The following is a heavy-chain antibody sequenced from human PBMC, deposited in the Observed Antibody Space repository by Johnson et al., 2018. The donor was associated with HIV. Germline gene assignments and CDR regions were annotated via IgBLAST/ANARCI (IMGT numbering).Heavy chain of an antibody. CDR1: GFTFSHDW. CDR2: INHDMSAI. Sequence: EVQLVESGGGLVQPGGSLRLSCAASGFTFSHDWMSWVRQAPGKGPEWVANINHDMSAIQYVDSVKGRFTVSTDNAKMSLFLQMNSLSVEDTAVYFCGSLGDGHQKGAFEIWGHGTRVTVSS. CDR3: GSLGDGHQKGAFEI. V-gene: IGHV3-7*01. D-gene: IGHD5-24*01. J-gene: IGHJ3*02.